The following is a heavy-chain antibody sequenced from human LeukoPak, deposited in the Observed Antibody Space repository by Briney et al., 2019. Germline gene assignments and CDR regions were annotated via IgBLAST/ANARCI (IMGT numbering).Heavy chain of an antibody. CDR3: ARESRWAQRGGWFDA. CDR1: GFTFSSYS. J-gene: IGHJ5*02. D-gene: IGHD3-10*01. Sequence: GGSLRLSCAASGFTFSSYSMNWVRQAPGKGLVWVSRINSDGGNTNYADFVKGRFTISRDNAKNTLYLQMNSLRAEDTAVYYCARESRWAQRGGWFDAWGQGALVTVSS. V-gene: IGHV3-74*01. CDR2: INSDGGNT.